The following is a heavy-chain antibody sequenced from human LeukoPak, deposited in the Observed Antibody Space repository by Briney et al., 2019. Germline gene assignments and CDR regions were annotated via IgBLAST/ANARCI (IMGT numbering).Heavy chain of an antibody. CDR3: ARAPYTTGRSFYFDS. CDR1: GFTFSSYG. D-gene: IGHD2-2*02. CDR2: IWYDGSKN. J-gene: IGHJ4*02. Sequence: PGRSLRLSCAASGFTFSSYGMHWVRQAPGKGLEWVAIIWYDGSKNYYADSVKGRFIISRDNFNNTLYLQMNSLRAEDTALYYCARAPYTTGRSFYFDSWGQGTLVTVSS. V-gene: IGHV3-33*08.